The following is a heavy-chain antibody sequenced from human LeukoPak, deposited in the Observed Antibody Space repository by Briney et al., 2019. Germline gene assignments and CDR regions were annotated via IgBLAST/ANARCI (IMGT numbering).Heavy chain of an antibody. V-gene: IGHV4-38-2*01. J-gene: IGHJ3*02. CDR3: ARRQYYYDSSGYYPIHAFDI. Sequence: SETLSLTCAVSGYSISSGYYWGWIRQPPGKGLEWIGSIYHSGSTYYNPSLKSRVTISVDTSKSQFSLKLSSVTAADTAVYYCARRQYYYDSSGYYPIHAFDIWGQGTTVTVSS. CDR1: GYSISSGYY. D-gene: IGHD3-22*01. CDR2: IYHSGST.